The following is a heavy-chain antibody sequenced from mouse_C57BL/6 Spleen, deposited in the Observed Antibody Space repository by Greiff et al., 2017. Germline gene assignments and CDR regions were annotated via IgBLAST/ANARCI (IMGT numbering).Heavy chain of an antibody. V-gene: IGHV1-22*01. CDR1: GYTFTDYN. J-gene: IGHJ4*01. D-gene: IGHD2-4*01. Sequence: VQLKQSGPELVKPGASVKMSCKASGYTFTDYNMHWVKQSHGKSLEWIGYINPNNGGTSYNQKFKGKATLTVNQSSSTSYMELRSLTSEDSAVYYCASGEDMITTRGYYYARDYWGKGTSVTVSS. CDR2: INPNNGGT. CDR3: ASGEDMITTRGYYYARDY.